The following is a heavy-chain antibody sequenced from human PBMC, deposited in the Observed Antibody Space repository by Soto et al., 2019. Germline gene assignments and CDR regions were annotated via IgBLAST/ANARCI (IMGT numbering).Heavy chain of an antibody. CDR2: IYYSGST. Sequence: SETLSLTCTVPGGVSRTFYWSWIRQPPGKGLEWIGYIYYSGSTNYNPSLKSRVTISVDTSKNQFSLKLGSVTAADTAVYYCARGGIFFRSWGQGTLVTVSS. V-gene: IGHV4-59*01. CDR3: ARGGIFFRS. CDR1: GGVSRTFY. J-gene: IGHJ5*02. D-gene: IGHD2-15*01.